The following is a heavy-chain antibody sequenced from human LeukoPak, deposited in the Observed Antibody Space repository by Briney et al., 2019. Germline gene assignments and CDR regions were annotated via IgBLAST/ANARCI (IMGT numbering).Heavy chain of an antibody. Sequence: QPGGSLRLSCAASGFTFSSYTMSWVRQAPGKGLEWVSTITDSGGSTYYADSVKGRFSISRDTSKSTLYLQMNSLRAEDTALYYCAKFRTAAGPRDFDSWGQGTLVTVSS. J-gene: IGHJ4*02. CDR1: GFTFSSYT. V-gene: IGHV3-23*01. CDR2: ITDSGGST. CDR3: AKFRTAAGPRDFDS. D-gene: IGHD6-13*01.